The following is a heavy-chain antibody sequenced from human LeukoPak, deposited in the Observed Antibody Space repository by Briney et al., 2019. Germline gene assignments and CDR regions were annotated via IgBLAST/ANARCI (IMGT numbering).Heavy chain of an antibody. CDR2: IYYNGST. J-gene: IGHJ5*02. V-gene: IGHV4-59*08. CDR3: ARKVSPSWFDP. Sequence: PSVTLSLTCTVSGGSISSYYWSWIRQPPGKGLEWIGYIYYNGSTNYNPSLKSRVTISVDTSKNQFSLKLSSVTAADTAVYYCARKVSPSWFDPWGQGTLVTVFS. CDR1: GGSISSYY. D-gene: IGHD3-10*01.